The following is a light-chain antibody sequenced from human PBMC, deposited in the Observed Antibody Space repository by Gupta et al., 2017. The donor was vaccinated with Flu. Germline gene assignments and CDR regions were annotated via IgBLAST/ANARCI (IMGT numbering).Light chain of an antibody. Sequence: QSVLTPPPSASGPPGQRVTLSCSGSSSNIGSNTVNWYQQLPGTAPKLLIYSNNQRPSGVPDRFSGSKSGTSASLASSGLQSEDEADYYCAAWDDSLNGWVFGGGTKLTVL. J-gene: IGLJ3*02. CDR3: AAWDDSLNGWV. CDR2: SNN. CDR1: SSNIGSNT. V-gene: IGLV1-44*01.